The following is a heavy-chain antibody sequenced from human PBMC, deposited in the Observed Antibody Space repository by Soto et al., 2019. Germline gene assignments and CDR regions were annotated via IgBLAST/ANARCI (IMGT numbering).Heavy chain of an antibody. CDR1: GGSISSGGYY. CDR3: ARDSPRAATSNYYYYGMDV. D-gene: IGHD6-13*01. CDR2: IYYSGST. J-gene: IGHJ6*02. Sequence: SETLSLTCTVSGGSISSGGYYWSWIRQHPGKGLEWIGYIYYSGSTYYNPSLKSRVTISVDTSKNQFSLKLSSVTAADTAVYYCARDSPRAATSNYYYYGMDVWGQGTTVTVSS. V-gene: IGHV4-31*03.